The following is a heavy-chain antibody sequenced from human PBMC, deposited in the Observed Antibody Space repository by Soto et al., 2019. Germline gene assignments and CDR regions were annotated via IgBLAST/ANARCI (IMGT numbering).Heavy chain of an antibody. CDR2: IYYSGST. CDR1: GGSISSSSYY. CDR3: ASSAYDFLEWLSPPDY. J-gene: IGHJ4*02. Sequence: SETLSLTCTVSGGSISSSSYYWGWIRQPPGKGLEWIGSIYYSGSTYYNPSLKSRVTISVDTSKNQFSLKLSSVTAADTAVYYCASSAYDFLEWLSPPDYWGQGTLVTVSS. V-gene: IGHV4-39*01. D-gene: IGHD3-3*01.